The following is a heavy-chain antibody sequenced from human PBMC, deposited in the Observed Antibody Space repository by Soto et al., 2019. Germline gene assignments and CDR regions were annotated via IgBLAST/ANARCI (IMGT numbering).Heavy chain of an antibody. J-gene: IGHJ6*03. D-gene: IGHD4-4*01. Sequence: SETLSLTCTVSGGSISSGGYYWSWIRQHPGKGLEWIGYIYYSGSTYYNPSLKSRVTISVDTSKNQFSLKLSSVTAADTAVYYCARLGSNSPSLYYYYYYMDCWGKGTTVTVSS. CDR2: IYYSGST. V-gene: IGHV4-31*03. CDR3: ARLGSNSPSLYYYYYYMDC. CDR1: GGSISSGGYY.